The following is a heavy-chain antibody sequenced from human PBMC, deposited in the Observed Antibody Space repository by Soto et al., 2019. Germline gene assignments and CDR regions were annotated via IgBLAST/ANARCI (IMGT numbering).Heavy chain of an antibody. V-gene: IGHV1-69*02. CDR3: ARARGIAAARPVAY. Sequence: QVQLVQSGAEVKKPGSSVKVSCKASGGTFSSYTISWVRQAPEQGLEWMGRIIPILGIANYAQKFQGRVTSTADKSTSTAHMELSSLSSEDTAVYYCARARGIAAARPVAYWGQGTLVTVSS. D-gene: IGHD6-13*01. J-gene: IGHJ4*02. CDR2: IIPILGIA. CDR1: GGTFSSYT.